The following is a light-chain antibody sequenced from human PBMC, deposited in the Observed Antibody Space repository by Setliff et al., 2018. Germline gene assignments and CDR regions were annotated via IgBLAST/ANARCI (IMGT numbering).Light chain of an antibody. J-gene: IGLJ1*01. CDR3: CSYTSSDTYV. Sequence: SALTQPASVSGSPGQSITISCTGTSSDVGTSYNYVSWYQQHPGKAPKLMIYDVNKRPSGVSNRFSGSKSGNTASLTISGLQPEDEADYYCCSYTSSDTYVFGSGTKVTVL. V-gene: IGLV2-14*03. CDR1: SSDVGTSYNY. CDR2: DVN.